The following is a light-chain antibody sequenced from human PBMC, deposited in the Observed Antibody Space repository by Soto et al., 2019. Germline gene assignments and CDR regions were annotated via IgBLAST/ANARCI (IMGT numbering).Light chain of an antibody. CDR3: GTWDTSLHVFYV. V-gene: IGLV1-51*01. Sequence: QSVLTQPPSVSAAPGQNVTISCSVTSSNIGNNYVSWYQHLPGTAPRILIYDNYKRPSGIPDRFSGFKSGTSATLGITGLQTGDEADYYCGTWDTSLHVFYVFGSGTKVTVL. CDR2: DNY. CDR1: SSNIGNNY. J-gene: IGLJ1*01.